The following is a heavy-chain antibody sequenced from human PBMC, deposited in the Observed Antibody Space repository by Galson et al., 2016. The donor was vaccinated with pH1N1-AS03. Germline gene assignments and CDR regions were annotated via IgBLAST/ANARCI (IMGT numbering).Heavy chain of an antibody. Sequence: SVKVSCKASGYTFTGYGITWVRQAPGRGLEWMGWISAYNGNTKYAQKFPGRVTMTTDTSTSTAYMELRSLRSDDTAVYYCAKVGGEGYNWYFYGMDVWGQGTTVTVSS. D-gene: IGHD5-24*01. CDR1: GYTFTGYG. V-gene: IGHV1-18*01. CDR2: ISAYNGNT. CDR3: AKVGGEGYNWYFYGMDV. J-gene: IGHJ6*02.